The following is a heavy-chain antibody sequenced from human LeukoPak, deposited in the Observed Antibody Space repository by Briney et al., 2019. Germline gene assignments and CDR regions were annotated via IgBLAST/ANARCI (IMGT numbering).Heavy chain of an antibody. CDR3: ALFAGSYYFDY. CDR1: GYTFNSYG. V-gene: IGHV1-18*01. D-gene: IGHD3-3*01. J-gene: IGHJ4*02. Sequence: ASVKVSCKASGYTFNSYGISWVRQAPGQGLEWMGWISAYNGNTNYAQKLQGRVTMTTDTSTSTAYMELSSLRSEDTAVYYCALFAGSYYFDYWGQGTLVTVSS. CDR2: ISAYNGNT.